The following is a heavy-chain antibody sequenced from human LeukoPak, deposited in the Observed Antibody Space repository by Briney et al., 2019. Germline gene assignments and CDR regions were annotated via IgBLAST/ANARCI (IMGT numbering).Heavy chain of an antibody. CDR2: IYPGDSAT. CDR3: AVGRYCSSTSCPSTYYYYYMDV. CDR1: GYSFTNYW. Sequence: GESLKISCKGSGYSFTNYWIGWVRQMPGRGLEWMAIIYPGDSATRYSPSFQGQVTISADKTITTAYLQLSSLKASDTAIYYCAVGRYCSSTSCPSTYYYYYMDVWGKGTTVTVSS. V-gene: IGHV5-51*01. D-gene: IGHD2-2*01. J-gene: IGHJ6*03.